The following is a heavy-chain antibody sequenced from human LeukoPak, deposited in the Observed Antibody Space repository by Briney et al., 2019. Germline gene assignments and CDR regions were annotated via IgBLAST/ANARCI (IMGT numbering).Heavy chain of an antibody. CDR2: INHSGST. J-gene: IGHJ5*02. CDR1: GGSFSGYY. Sequence: SETLSLTCAVYGGSFSGYYWSWIRQPPGKGLEWIGEINHSGSTNYNPSLKSRVTISVDTSKNQFSLKLSSVTAADTAVYYRARGDVLRNFDWFGSLDPWGQGTLVTVSS. CDR3: ARGDVLRNFDWFGSLDP. D-gene: IGHD3-9*01. V-gene: IGHV4-34*01.